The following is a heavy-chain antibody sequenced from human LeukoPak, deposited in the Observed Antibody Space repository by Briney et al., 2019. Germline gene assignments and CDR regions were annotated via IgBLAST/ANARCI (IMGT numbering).Heavy chain of an antibody. Sequence: QTSETLSLTCAVYGGSFSGYYWSWIRQPPGKGLEWIGEINHSGSTNYNPSLKSRVTMSVDTSKNQVSLELSSVTAADTAVYYCARGYCSSSGCYNAYDYWGQGTPVTVSS. CDR2: INHSGST. J-gene: IGHJ4*02. CDR3: ARGYCSSSGCYNAYDY. D-gene: IGHD2-2*02. V-gene: IGHV4-34*01. CDR1: GGSFSGYY.